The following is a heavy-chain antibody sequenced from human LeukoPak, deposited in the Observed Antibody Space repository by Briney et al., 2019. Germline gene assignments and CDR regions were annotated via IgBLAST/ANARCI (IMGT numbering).Heavy chain of an antibody. Sequence: PSETLSLTCTVSGGSISNYYWTWIRQPPGKGLEWIGYIYYSGSTNYNPSLRSRATISVDTSKKQFSLNLSSVTAADTALYYCAGVATMVRGSNGMDVWGKGTTVTVSS. J-gene: IGHJ6*04. CDR1: GGSISNYY. CDR2: IYYSGST. D-gene: IGHD3-10*01. V-gene: IGHV4-59*01. CDR3: AGVATMVRGSNGMDV.